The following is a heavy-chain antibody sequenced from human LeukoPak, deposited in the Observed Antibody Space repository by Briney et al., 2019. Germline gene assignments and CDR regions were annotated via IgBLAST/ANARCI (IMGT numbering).Heavy chain of an antibody. V-gene: IGHV1-46*01. J-gene: IGHJ6*02. CDR3: ARGHSSSPILLYYYYGMDV. D-gene: IGHD6-6*01. CDR1: GYTFTSYY. Sequence: GASVKVSCKASGYTFTSYYMHWVRQAPGQGLEWMGLINPSGGSTSYAQKFQGRVTMTRDTSTSTVYMELSSLRSEDTAVYYCARGHSSSPILLYYYYGMDVWGQGTTVTVSS. CDR2: INPSGGST.